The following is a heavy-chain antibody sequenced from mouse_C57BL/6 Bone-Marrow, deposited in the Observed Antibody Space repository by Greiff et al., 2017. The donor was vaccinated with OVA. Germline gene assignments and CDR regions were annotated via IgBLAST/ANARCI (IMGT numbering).Heavy chain of an antibody. J-gene: IGHJ4*01. CDR2: IYPGTSDT. Sequence: EVQLQQSGTVLARPGASVKMSCKTSGYTFTSYWMHWVKQRPGQGLEWIGAIYPGTSDTSYNQKFKGKAKLTAVTSASTAYMELSSLTNEDSAVYYCTRSDDYEECMDYWGQGTSVTVSS. CDR3: TRSDDYEECMDY. V-gene: IGHV1-5*01. CDR1: GYTFTSYW. D-gene: IGHD2-4*01.